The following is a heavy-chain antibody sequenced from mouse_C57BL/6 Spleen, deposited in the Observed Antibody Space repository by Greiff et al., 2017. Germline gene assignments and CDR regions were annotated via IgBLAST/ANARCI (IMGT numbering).Heavy chain of an antibody. J-gene: IGHJ4*01. CDR3: ARSDPLAMDY. CDR2: ISSGSSTI. CDR1: GFTFSDYG. V-gene: IGHV5-17*01. Sequence: DVKLVESGGGLVKPGGSLKLSCAASGFTFSDYGMHWVRQAPEKGLEWVAYISSGSSTIYYADTVKGRFTISRDNAKNTLFLQMTSLRSEDTAMYYCARSDPLAMDYWGQGTSVTVSS.